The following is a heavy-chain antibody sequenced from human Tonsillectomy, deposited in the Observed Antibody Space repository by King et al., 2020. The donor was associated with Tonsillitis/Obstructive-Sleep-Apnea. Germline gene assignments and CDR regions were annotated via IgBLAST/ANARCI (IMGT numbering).Heavy chain of an antibody. CDR3: ARRKGCTSTSCYTFYYYYYYMDV. CDR2: ISYDGGNK. V-gene: IGHV3-30*04. Sequence: VQLVESGGGVVQPGRSLRLSCAASGFTFSSYAMHWVRQAPGKGLEWVAVISYDGGNKYYADSVKGRFTISRDNSKNTLYLQMNSLRTEDTAVYYCARRKGCTSTSCYTFYYYYYYMDVWGKGTTVTVSS. CDR1: GFTFSSYA. J-gene: IGHJ6*03. D-gene: IGHD2-2*02.